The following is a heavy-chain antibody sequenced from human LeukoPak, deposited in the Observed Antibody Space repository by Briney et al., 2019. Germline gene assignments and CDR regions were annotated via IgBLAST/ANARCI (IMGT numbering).Heavy chain of an antibody. CDR2: ISGSGGST. Sequence: ETLSLTCAVYGGSFSGYYWSWIRQPPGKGLEWVSAISGSGGSTYYADSVKGRFTISRDNSKNTLYLQMNSLRAEDTAVYYCAKKGAVAGAEYYFDYWGQGTLVTVSS. V-gene: IGHV3-23*01. CDR3: AKKGAVAGAEYYFDY. D-gene: IGHD6-19*01. CDR1: GGSFSGYY. J-gene: IGHJ4*02.